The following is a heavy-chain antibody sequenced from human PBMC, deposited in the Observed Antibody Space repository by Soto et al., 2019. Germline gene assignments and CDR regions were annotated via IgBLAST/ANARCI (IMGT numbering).Heavy chain of an antibody. CDR3: ARSPVGATSFYNCSGLDV. CDR1: GGTFSSYA. J-gene: IGHJ6*02. D-gene: IGHD1-26*01. CDR2: IIPIFGTA. V-gene: IGHV1-69*06. Sequence: ASVKVSCKASGGTFSSYAISWVRQAPGQGLEWMGGIIPIFGTANYAQKFQRRVTITADKSTSTAYMELSSLRSEDTAVYYCARSPVGATSFYNCSGLDVWGQGTTVTVSS.